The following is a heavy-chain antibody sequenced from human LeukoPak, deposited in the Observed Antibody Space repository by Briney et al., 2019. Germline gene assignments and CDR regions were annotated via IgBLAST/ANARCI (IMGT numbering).Heavy chain of an antibody. CDR3: TRALGSPLHY. CDR2: ISSDGSST. Sequence: GGSLRLSCAASGFTFRRDWMHWVRQGPGKGLVWVSRISSDGSSTTYADSVKGRFTISRDNAKNTLYLQINSLRAEDTAVYYCTRALGSPLHYWRQGTLVTVSS. D-gene: IGHD1-26*01. J-gene: IGHJ4*02. CDR1: GFTFRRDW. V-gene: IGHV3-74*01.